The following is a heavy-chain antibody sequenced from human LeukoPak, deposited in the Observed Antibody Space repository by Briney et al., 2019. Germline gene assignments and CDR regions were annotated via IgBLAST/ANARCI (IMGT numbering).Heavy chain of an antibody. CDR2: IDWDDDK. J-gene: IGHJ4*02. Sequence: SGPALVKPTQTLTLTCTFSGFSLSTSGMCVSWIRQPPGKALEWLARIDWDDDKYYSTSLKTRLTISKDTSKNQVVLTMTNMDPVDTATYYCARIVHYDSSGYFLFDYWGQGTLVTVSS. V-gene: IGHV2-70*11. D-gene: IGHD3-22*01. CDR1: GFSLSTSGMC. CDR3: ARIVHYDSSGYFLFDY.